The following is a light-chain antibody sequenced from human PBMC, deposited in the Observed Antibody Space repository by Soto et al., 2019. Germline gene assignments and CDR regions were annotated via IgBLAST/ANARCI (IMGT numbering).Light chain of an antibody. V-gene: IGKV3-11*01. CDR2: GAF. CDR3: QQRNIWPPVT. CDR1: QSVSSN. Sequence: EIVMTQSPVTLSVSPGERVTLSCRASQSVSSNLAWYQQKPGQAPSLLIYGAFTRAAGIPARFSGSGSGTDFTLTISSLEPEDSAVYYCQQRNIWPPVTFGQGTRLEIK. J-gene: IGKJ5*01.